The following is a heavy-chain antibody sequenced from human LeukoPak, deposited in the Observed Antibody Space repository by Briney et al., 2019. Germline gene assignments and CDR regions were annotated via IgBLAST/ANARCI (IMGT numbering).Heavy chain of an antibody. CDR1: GGSISSYY. J-gene: IGHJ4*02. CDR2: IYYSGST. V-gene: IGHV4-59*12. D-gene: IGHD3-22*01. CDR3: ARAIIHPGASSYYDSSGPFDY. Sequence: SETLSLTCTVSGGSISSYYWSWIRQPPGKGLEWIGYIYYSGSTNYNPSLKRRVTISVDTSKNQFSLKLSSVTAADTAVYYCARAIIHPGASSYYDSSGPFDYWGQGTLVTVSS.